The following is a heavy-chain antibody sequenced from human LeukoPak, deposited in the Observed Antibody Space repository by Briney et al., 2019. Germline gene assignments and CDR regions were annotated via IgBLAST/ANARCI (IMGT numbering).Heavy chain of an antibody. CDR3: AKDRYGAFDY. CDR2: IRYDGSDK. J-gene: IGHJ4*02. CDR1: GFTFSYYG. D-gene: IGHD4-17*01. Sequence: GGFLRLSCAASGFTFSYYGLDWVRQAPGKGLEWVAFIRYDGSDKYYADSVKGRFTISRDNSKNTLYLQMNSLRVEDTAVYYCAKDRYGAFDYWGQGTLVTVSS. V-gene: IGHV3-30*02.